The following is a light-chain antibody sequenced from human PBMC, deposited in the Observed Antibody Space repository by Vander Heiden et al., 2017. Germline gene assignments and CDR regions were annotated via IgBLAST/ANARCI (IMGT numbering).Light chain of an antibody. J-gene: IGKJ1*01. CDR1: REITKY. Sequence: DIQMTQSPSSLSASEGDRVTITCQASREITKYIIWFQQKPGKAPQLLIYDASNLQTGVPSRFSGSGSGTDFTFTISGLQPEDIATYYCQQYADLPWTFGQGTKVQIK. V-gene: IGKV1-33*01. CDR3: QQYADLPWT. CDR2: DAS.